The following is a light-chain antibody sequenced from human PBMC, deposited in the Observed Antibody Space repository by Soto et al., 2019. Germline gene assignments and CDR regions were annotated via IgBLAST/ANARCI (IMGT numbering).Light chain of an antibody. Sequence: QSALTQPASVSGSPGQTITISCTGISSDVGGYSLVSWYQQHPNKGPKLIIYEGTKWPSGVSNRFFGSNSGNTASLTISGLQTEDEAVYYCCSYADKTWVFGGGTKLTVL. V-gene: IGLV2-23*01. CDR3: CSYADKTWV. J-gene: IGLJ3*02. CDR1: SSDVGGYSL. CDR2: EGT.